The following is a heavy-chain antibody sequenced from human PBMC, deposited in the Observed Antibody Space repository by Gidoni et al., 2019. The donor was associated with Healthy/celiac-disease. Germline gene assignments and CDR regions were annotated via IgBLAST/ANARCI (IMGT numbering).Heavy chain of an antibody. D-gene: IGHD6-19*01. CDR2: ISGSGGST. V-gene: IGHV3-23*01. Sequence: EVQLLESGGGLVQPGGSLRLSCAASGFTFSSYAMSWVRQAPGQGLEWVSAISGSGGSTYYADSVKGRFTISRDNSKNTLYLQMNSLRAEDTAVYYCAKSSDPYSSGWYSYWGQGTLVTVSS. CDR3: AKSSDPYSSGWYSY. CDR1: GFTFSSYA. J-gene: IGHJ4*02.